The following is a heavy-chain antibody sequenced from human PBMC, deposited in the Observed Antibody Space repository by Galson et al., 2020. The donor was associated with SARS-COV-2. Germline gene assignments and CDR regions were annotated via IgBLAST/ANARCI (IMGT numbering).Heavy chain of an antibody. CDR3: TSMIQGGY. CDR1: EFTIGDRA. Sequence: GGSLRLSCKVSEFTIGDRAMSWVRQAPGTGLEWIGFIRSQAYGGPTEYAASVKGRFIISRDDSKSIVYLQMNSLKTEDTGVYFCTSMIQGGYWGQGTLVTVSS. CDR2: IRSQAYGGPT. J-gene: IGHJ4*02. V-gene: IGHV3-49*04. D-gene: IGHD3-10*01.